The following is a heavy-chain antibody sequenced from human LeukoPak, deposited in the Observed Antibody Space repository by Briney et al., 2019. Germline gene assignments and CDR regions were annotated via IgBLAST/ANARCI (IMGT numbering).Heavy chain of an antibody. CDR2: INPNSGGT. Sequence: ASVKVSCKSSGYTFTCYYKHWVRQAPGQGLEWMGWINPNSGGTNYAQKFQGRVTMTRDTSISTAYMELSRLRSDDTAVYYCAREHVDTAMATMYYFDYWGQGTLVTVSS. CDR3: AREHVDTAMATMYYFDY. CDR1: GYTFTCYY. D-gene: IGHD5-18*01. V-gene: IGHV1-2*02. J-gene: IGHJ4*02.